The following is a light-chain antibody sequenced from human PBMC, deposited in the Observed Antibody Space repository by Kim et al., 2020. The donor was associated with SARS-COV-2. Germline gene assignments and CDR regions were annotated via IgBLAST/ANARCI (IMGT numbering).Light chain of an antibody. J-gene: IGLJ2*01. V-gene: IGLV2-8*01. Sequence: GQSVTISCTGTSSDVGGYNYVSWYQQHPGKAPKLLIYEVTKRPSGVPDRFSGSSSGNTASLTVSGLQAEDEADYFCTSYAGSNSVLFGGGTQLTVL. CDR1: SSDVGGYNY. CDR3: TSYAGSNSVL. CDR2: EVT.